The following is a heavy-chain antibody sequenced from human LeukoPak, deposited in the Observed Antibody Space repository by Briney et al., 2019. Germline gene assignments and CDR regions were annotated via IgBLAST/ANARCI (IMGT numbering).Heavy chain of an antibody. CDR2: ISGSGGST. J-gene: IGHJ4*02. CDR3: AKGRVPAASPPPDDY. CDR1: GFTFSSYA. D-gene: IGHD2-2*01. V-gene: IGHV3-23*01. Sequence: PGGSLRLSCAASGFTFSSYAMSWVRQAPGKGLEWVSAISGSGGSTYYADSVEGRFTISRDNSKNTLYLQMNSLRAEDTAVYYCAKGRVPAASPPPDDYWGQGTLVTVSS.